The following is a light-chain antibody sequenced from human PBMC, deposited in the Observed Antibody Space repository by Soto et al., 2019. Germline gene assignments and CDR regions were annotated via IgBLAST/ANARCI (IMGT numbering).Light chain of an antibody. Sequence: EILMTQSPGTLSVSPGERATLSCRASQSIGNNLAWYQQKPGQTPRLLVFDASTRATGFPPRFSGSGSGTEFTLTIGSLQSEDFAVYYCQQYSSSPSFGQGTRLEIK. J-gene: IGKJ5*01. V-gene: IGKV3-15*01. CDR3: QQYSSSPS. CDR1: QSIGNN. CDR2: DAS.